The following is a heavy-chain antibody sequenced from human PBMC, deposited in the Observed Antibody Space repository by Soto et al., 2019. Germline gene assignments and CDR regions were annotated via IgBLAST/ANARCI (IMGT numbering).Heavy chain of an antibody. CDR3: ARDLVRGVIISLGYYYGMDV. V-gene: IGHV3-21*01. J-gene: IGHJ6*02. CDR2: ISSSSSYI. Sequence: EVQLVESGGGLVQPGRSLRLSCAASGFTFDDYAMHWVRQAPGKGLEWVSSISSSSSYIYYADSVKGRFTISRDNAKNSLYLQMNSLRAEDTAVYYCARDLVRGVIISLGYYYGMDVWGQGTTVTVSS. CDR1: GFTFDDYA. D-gene: IGHD3-10*01.